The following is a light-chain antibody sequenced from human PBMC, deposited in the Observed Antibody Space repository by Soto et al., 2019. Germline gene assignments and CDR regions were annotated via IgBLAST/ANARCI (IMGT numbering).Light chain of an antibody. Sequence: EIVLTQSSATLSLSPGERATLSCRASRSVTSNALAWYQQKPGQAPRLLIYGVSSRATGIPDRFSGSGSGTDFTLTISSLEPEDFAVYYCQQRSKWPLTFGGGTKVEIK. CDR3: QQRSKWPLT. V-gene: IGKV3-11*01. J-gene: IGKJ4*01. CDR2: GVS. CDR1: RSVTSN.